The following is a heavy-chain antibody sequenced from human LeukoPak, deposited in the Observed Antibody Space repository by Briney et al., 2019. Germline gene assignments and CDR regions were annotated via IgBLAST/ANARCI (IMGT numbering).Heavy chain of an antibody. Sequence: GGSLRLSCAASGFTFSSYSMNWVRQAPGKGLEWVSSISSSSSYIYYADSVKGRFTISRDNAKNSLYLQMNSLRAEDTAVYYCARRGAARHNGGYWGQGTLVTVSS. V-gene: IGHV3-21*01. CDR1: GFTFSSYS. CDR3: ARRGAARHNGGY. J-gene: IGHJ4*02. D-gene: IGHD6-6*01. CDR2: ISSSSSYI.